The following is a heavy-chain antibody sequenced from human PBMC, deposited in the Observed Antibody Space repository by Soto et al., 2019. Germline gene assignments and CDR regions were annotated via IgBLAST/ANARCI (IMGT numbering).Heavy chain of an antibody. CDR3: ARDPKYVFWSGYPALGYYYYGMDV. V-gene: IGHV3-30-3*01. Sequence: GGSLRLSCAASGFTFSSYAMHWVRQAPGKGLEWVAVISYDGSNKYYADSVKGRFTISRDNSKNTLYLQMNSLRAEDTAVYYCARDPKYVFWSGYPALGYYYYGMDVWGQGTTVTVSS. D-gene: IGHD3-3*01. CDR2: ISYDGSNK. CDR1: GFTFSSYA. J-gene: IGHJ6*02.